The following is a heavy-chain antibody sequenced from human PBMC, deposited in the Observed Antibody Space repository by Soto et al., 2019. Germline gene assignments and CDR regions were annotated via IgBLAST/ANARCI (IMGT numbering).Heavy chain of an antibody. CDR2: IWYDGSNK. D-gene: IGHD6-13*01. V-gene: IGHV3-33*01. CDR3: ARDTTAAGTFDY. J-gene: IGHJ4*02. CDR1: GFTFSSYG. Sequence: QVQLVESGGGVVQPGRSLRLSCAASGFTFSSYGMHWVRQAPGKGLEWVAVIWYDGSNKYYADSVKGRFTISRDNSKNTLYLQMNSLRAEDTAVYYCARDTTAAGTFDYWDQGTLVTVSS.